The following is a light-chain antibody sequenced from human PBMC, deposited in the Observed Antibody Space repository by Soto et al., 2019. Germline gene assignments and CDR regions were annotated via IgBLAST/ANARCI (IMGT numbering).Light chain of an antibody. CDR2: DVT. CDR3: SSYAGSDTLV. CDR1: SSDVGGYNY. V-gene: IGLV2-11*01. J-gene: IGLJ3*02. Sequence: QSALTQPRSVSGSRGQSVTISCTGTSSDVGGYNYVSWYQQHPGKAPKLIIYDVTTRPSGGVHRFSGSKSGNTASLTISGLQPEDEADYYCSSYAGSDTLVFGGGTKLTVL.